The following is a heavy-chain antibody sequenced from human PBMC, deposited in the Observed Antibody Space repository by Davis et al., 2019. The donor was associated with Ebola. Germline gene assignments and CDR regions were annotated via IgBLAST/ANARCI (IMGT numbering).Heavy chain of an antibody. Sequence: ASVKVSCKASGYTFTSYGISWVRQAPGQGLEWMGWINPNSGGTYPAQKFQGRVAMTRDTSISTAYMELSRLRSDDTAIYYCAKVPKGGSGWYWFDPWGQGTLVTVSS. V-gene: IGHV1-2*02. CDR2: INPNSGGT. CDR3: AKVPKGGSGWYWFDP. CDR1: GYTFTSYG. J-gene: IGHJ5*02. D-gene: IGHD6-19*01.